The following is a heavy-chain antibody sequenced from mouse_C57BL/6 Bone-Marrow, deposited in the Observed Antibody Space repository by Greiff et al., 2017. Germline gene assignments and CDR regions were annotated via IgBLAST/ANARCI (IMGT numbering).Heavy chain of an antibody. CDR1: GYTFTSYW. V-gene: IGHV1-69*01. D-gene: IGHD2-5*01. CDR2: IDPSDSYT. Sequence: VQLQQSGAELVMPGASVKLSCKASGYTFTSYWMHWVKQRPGQGLEWIGEIDPSDSYTNYNQKFKGKFTLTVDKSSSTAYMQLSSLTSEDSAVYYCARTTYYSNYGAVDYWGQGTAVTVSS. J-gene: IGHJ4*01. CDR3: ARTTYYSNYGAVDY.